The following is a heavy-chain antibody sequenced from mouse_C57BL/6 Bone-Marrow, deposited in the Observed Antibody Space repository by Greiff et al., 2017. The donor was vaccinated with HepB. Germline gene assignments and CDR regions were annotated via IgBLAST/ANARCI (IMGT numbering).Heavy chain of an antibody. Sequence: QVQLQQSGAELVMPGASVKLSCKASGYTFTSYWMHWVKQRPGQGLEWIGEIDPSDSYTNYNQKFKGKSTLTVDKSSSTAYMQLSSLTSEDSAVYYCARSGWLPYFDYWGQGTTLTVSS. CDR2: IDPSDSYT. V-gene: IGHV1-69*01. D-gene: IGHD2-3*01. J-gene: IGHJ2*01. CDR1: GYTFTSYW. CDR3: ARSGWLPYFDY.